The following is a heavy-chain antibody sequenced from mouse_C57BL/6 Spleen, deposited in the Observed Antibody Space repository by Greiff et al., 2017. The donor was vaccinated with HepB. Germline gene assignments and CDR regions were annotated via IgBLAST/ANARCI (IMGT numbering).Heavy chain of an antibody. CDR1: GYTFTSYW. J-gene: IGHJ2*01. V-gene: IGHV1-55*01. Sequence: VQLQQPGAELVKPGASVKMSCKASGYTFTSYWITWVKQRPGQGLEWIGDIYPGSGSTNYNEKFKSKATLTVDTSSSTAYMQLSSLTSEDSAVYYCARRYYGSSSSFFDYWGQGTTLTVSS. CDR2: IYPGSGST. CDR3: ARRYYGSSSSFFDY. D-gene: IGHD1-1*01.